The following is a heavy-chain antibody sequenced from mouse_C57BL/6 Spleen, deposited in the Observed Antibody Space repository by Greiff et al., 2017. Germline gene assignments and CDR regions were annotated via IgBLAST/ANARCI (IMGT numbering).Heavy chain of an antibody. J-gene: IGHJ3*01. CDR3: ARHGLGPWFAY. Sequence: EVKLVESGGGLVKPGGSLKLSCAASGFTFSSYPMSWVRRTPEKRLEWVATISGGGGNTYYPDSVKGRFTISGDNAKNTLYLQRSGLRSEDTALYYGARHGLGPWFAYWGQGTLVTVSA. CDR2: ISGGGGNT. V-gene: IGHV5-9*01. CDR1: GFTFSSYP. D-gene: IGHD4-1*01.